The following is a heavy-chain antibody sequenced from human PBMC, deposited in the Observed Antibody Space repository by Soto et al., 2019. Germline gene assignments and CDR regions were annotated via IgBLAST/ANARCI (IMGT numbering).Heavy chain of an antibody. CDR2: LSGSGTST. CDR3: AKATTNGGWFNPFDS. Sequence: GWSLRLSCAASGFSFVNYAMNWVRQAPGKGLEWVSGLSGSGTSTYYADSVKGRFTISRDNSRDTLFLQMNSLTADDTAVYYCAKATTNGGWFNPFDSWGQGALVTVSS. CDR1: GFSFVNYA. D-gene: IGHD6-19*01. J-gene: IGHJ4*02. V-gene: IGHV3-23*01.